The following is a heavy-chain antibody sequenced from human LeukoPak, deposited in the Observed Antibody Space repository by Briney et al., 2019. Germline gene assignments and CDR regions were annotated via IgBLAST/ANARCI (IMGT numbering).Heavy chain of an antibody. Sequence: SETLSLTCTVSGGSISSGSYYWSWIRQPAGKGLEWIRRIYTSGSTNYNPSLKSRVTISVDTSKNQFSLKLSSVTAADTAVYYCARVRWELHYWYFDLWGRGTLVTVSS. J-gene: IGHJ2*01. CDR2: IYTSGST. D-gene: IGHD1-26*01. V-gene: IGHV4-61*02. CDR1: GGSISSGSYY. CDR3: ARVRWELHYWYFDL.